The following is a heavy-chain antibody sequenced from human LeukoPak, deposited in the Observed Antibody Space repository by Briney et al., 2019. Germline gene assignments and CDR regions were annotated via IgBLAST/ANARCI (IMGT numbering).Heavy chain of an antibody. J-gene: IGHJ2*01. Sequence: GGSLRLSCTASGFISSTYWMSWVRQAPGMGLEWVGKIRQDGGQIFYVDSVKGRFTISRDNAKNSLYLQLNNLRAEDTAVYYCARADLEWYLDLWGRGTLVTVSS. CDR2: IRQDGGQI. CDR3: ARADLEWYLDL. V-gene: IGHV3-7*01. CDR1: GFISSTYW.